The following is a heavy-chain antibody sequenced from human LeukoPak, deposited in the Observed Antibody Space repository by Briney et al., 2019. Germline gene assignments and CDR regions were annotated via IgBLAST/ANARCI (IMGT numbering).Heavy chain of an antibody. V-gene: IGHV4-34*01. CDR3: ARELCSSGYHDAFDI. D-gene: IGHD3-22*01. J-gene: IGHJ3*02. Sequence: SETLSLTCAVYGGSFSGYYWSWLRQPPGKGLEWIGEVSHSGSTNYNPSLKSRVTISVDTSKNQFSLKLSSVTAADTAVYYCARELCSSGYHDAFDIWGQGTMVTVSS. CDR2: VSHSGST. CDR1: GGSFSGYY.